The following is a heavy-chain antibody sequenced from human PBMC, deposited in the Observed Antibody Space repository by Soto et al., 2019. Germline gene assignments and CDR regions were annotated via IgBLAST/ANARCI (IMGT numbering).Heavy chain of an antibody. CDR2: ISGRSGNS. Sequence: ASVKVSCKTSGYSFANQAINWVRQAPGQGLEWVGWISGRSGNSNYAETVRGRVTMTTDTSTGTAYLELRALTTDDTAVYYCARGYDSSAYFYPLGDGMDVWGQGTTVTVSS. CDR1: GYSFANQA. V-gene: IGHV1-18*01. CDR3: ARGYDSSAYFYPLGDGMDV. J-gene: IGHJ6*02. D-gene: IGHD3-22*01.